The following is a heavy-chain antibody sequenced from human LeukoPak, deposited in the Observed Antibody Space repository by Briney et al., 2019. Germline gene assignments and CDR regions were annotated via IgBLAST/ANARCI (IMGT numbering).Heavy chain of an antibody. J-gene: IGHJ4*02. CDR3: ARDGTYYYDSSGLDPDY. D-gene: IGHD3-22*01. CDR2: ISSSGSTI. Sequence: GGSLRLSCAASGFTFSDYYMSWIRQAPGKGLEWVSYISSSGSTIYYADSVKGRFTISRDNAKNSLYLQMNRLRAEDTAVYYCARDGTYYYDSSGLDPDYWGQGTLVTVSS. CDR1: GFTFSDYY. V-gene: IGHV3-11*04.